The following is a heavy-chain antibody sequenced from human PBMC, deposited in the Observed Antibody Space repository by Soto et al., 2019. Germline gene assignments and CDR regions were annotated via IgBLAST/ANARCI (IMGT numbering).Heavy chain of an antibody. CDR3: ATMKLARLDL. Sequence: QVQLLQSGAEVKRPGSSVRVSCKASGVSFNSYGFAWVRQAPGQGLEWLGKITPNMPLTNYAQSFQGRVTITADTSTSTSYLEFTSLTSEDTAVYYCATMKLARLDLWGQGTLVTVSS. J-gene: IGHJ4*02. CDR2: ITPNMPLT. CDR1: GVSFNSYG. V-gene: IGHV1-69*09.